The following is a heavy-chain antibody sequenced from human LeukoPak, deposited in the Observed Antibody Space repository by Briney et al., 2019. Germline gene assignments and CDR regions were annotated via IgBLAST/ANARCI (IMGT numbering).Heavy chain of an antibody. CDR3: ARQGYTARYFFLDY. Sequence: PSETLSLTCTVPGGSIRSYFWGWIRQPAGKGLEWIGRIYTTGATFYNPSLKTRLTMSIDTSKNQFSLRLTSVVAADTAVYYCARQGYTARYFFLDYWSQGTLVTVSS. J-gene: IGHJ4*02. CDR1: GGSIRSYF. D-gene: IGHD1-26*01. CDR2: IYTTGAT. V-gene: IGHV4-4*07.